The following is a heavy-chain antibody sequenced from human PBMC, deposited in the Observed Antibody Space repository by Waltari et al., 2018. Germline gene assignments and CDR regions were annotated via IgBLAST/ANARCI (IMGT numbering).Heavy chain of an antibody. CDR3: ARGYDSSGSETVRAFDI. D-gene: IGHD3-22*01. CDR1: GGTFSSYT. Sequence: QVQLVQSGAEVKKPGSSVKVSCKASGGTFSSYTISWVRQAPGQGLEWMGRIIPILGIANYAQKCQGRVTITADKSTSTAYMELSSLRSEDTAVYYCARGYDSSGSETVRAFDIWGQGTMVTVSS. CDR2: IIPILGIA. J-gene: IGHJ3*02. V-gene: IGHV1-69*02.